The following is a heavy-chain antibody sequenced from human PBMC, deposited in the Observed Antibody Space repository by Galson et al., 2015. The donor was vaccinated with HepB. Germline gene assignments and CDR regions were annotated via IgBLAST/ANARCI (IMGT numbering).Heavy chain of an antibody. CDR3: ARGRLYGSRTNWFDP. Sequence: LSLTCTVSGGSISSSSYYWGWIRQPPGKGLEWIGSIYYSGSTYYNPSLKSRVTISVDTSKNQFSLKLSSVTAADTAVYYCARGRLYGSRTNWFDPWGQGTLVTVSS. V-gene: IGHV4-39*07. CDR2: IYYSGST. CDR1: GGSISSSSYY. J-gene: IGHJ5*02. D-gene: IGHD3-10*01.